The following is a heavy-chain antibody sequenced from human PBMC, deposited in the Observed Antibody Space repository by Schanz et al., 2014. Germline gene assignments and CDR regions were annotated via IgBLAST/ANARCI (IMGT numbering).Heavy chain of an antibody. D-gene: IGHD3-10*01. CDR3: ARGIITMVRGGDVGAFDT. CDR2: INSDGTTT. CDR1: GFTFSNYA. Sequence: VQLVESGGGVVRPGGSLRLSCAGSGFTFSNYAIHWVRQAPGKGLVWVSHINSDGTTTTYADSVKGRFTISRDNAENTLYLQMNSLRAEDTAVYYCARGIITMVRGGDVGAFDTWGQGTMVTVSS. J-gene: IGHJ3*02. V-gene: IGHV3-74*02.